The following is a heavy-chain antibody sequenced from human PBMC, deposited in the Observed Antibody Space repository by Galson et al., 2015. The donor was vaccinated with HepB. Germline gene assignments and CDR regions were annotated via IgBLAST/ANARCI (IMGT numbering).Heavy chain of an antibody. CDR2: TYYRSKWYN. V-gene: IGHV6-1*01. CDR1: GDSVSSTSGA. D-gene: IGHD1-26*01. J-gene: IGHJ4*02. CDR3: VAGVGVTGGLDY. Sequence: CAISGDSVSSTSGAWNWIRQSPSRGLEWLGRTYYRSKWYNDYAVSVRSRITINPDTSKNQFSLHLNSVTPEDTAVYYCVAGVGVTGGLDYWGQGSLVTVSS.